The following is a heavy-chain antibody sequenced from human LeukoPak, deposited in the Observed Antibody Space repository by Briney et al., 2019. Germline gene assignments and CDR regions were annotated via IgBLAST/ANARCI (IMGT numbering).Heavy chain of an antibody. Sequence: GGSLRLSCVGSGFSFSSDWMHWVRQAPGKGLVWVARITSDGSGTTYADSVKGRFTVSRDNAKSTLYLHMNSLRAEDTAVYYCARMSGLEHWGQGTLVTVPP. CDR2: ITSDGSGT. J-gene: IGHJ4*02. V-gene: IGHV3-74*03. D-gene: IGHD2-8*02. CDR1: GFSFSSDW. CDR3: ARMSGLEH.